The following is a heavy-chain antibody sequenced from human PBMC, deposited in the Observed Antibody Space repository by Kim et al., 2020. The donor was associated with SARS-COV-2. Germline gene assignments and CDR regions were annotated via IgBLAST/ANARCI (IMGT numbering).Heavy chain of an antibody. CDR3: AKDKVGLTYYDILTGPLSWYFDL. CDR1: GFTFSSYA. J-gene: IGHJ2*01. CDR2: ISGSGGST. D-gene: IGHD3-9*01. V-gene: IGHV3-23*01. Sequence: GGSLRLSCAASGFTFSSYAMSWVRQAPGKGLEWVSAISGSGGSTYYADSVKGRFTISRDNSKNTLYLQMNSLRAEDTAVYYCAKDKVGLTYYDILTGPLSWYFDLWGRGTLVTVSS.